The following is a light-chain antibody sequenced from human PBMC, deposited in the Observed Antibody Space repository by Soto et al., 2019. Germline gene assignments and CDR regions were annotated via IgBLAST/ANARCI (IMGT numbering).Light chain of an antibody. CDR2: KAS. CDR1: QTISSW. J-gene: IGKJ1*01. CDR3: QHCNSYSEA. Sequence: IQMTQSPSTLSGSVGDRVTITCRASQTISSWLAWYQQKPGKAPKLLIYKASTLQSGVPSRFSGSGSGTEFTLTISSLQPDDFATYYCQHCNSYSEAFGQGTKVELK. V-gene: IGKV1-5*03.